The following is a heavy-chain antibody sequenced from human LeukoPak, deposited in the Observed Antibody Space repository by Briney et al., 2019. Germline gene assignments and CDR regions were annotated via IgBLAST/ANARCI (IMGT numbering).Heavy chain of an antibody. Sequence: EASVKVSCKASGYTFTSYYMHWVRQAPGQGLEWMGWMNPNSGNTGYAQKFQGRVTMTRNTSISTAYMELSSLRSEDTAVYYCARDYYDSSGYYLIDYWGQGTLVTVSS. V-gene: IGHV1-8*02. D-gene: IGHD3-22*01. J-gene: IGHJ4*02. CDR3: ARDYYDSSGYYLIDY. CDR1: GYTFTSYY. CDR2: MNPNSGNT.